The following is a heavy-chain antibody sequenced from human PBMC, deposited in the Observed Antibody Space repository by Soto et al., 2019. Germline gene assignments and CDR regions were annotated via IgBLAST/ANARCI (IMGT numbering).Heavy chain of an antibody. V-gene: IGHV3-48*02. D-gene: IGHD5-18*01. CDR2: ISPSSSTI. CDR3: APDGVDTVMETRIGMDV. J-gene: IGHJ6*02. CDR1: GFTFSSYS. Sequence: EVQLVESGGGLVQPGGSLRLSCAASGFTFSSYSMNWVRQAPGKGLEWVSYISPSSSTIYYADSVKGRFTISRDNAKNPRNIQMTSLREENRDVYNCAPDGVDTVMETRIGMDVWAKGPRSPSP.